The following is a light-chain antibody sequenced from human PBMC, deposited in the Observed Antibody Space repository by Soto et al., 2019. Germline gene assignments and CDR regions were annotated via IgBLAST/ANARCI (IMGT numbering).Light chain of an antibody. CDR2: GAS. Sequence: EIVMTQSPATLSVSPGERATLSCRASQSISNNLAWYHQRPGQAPRLLIFGASTRTTGIPARFSGSGSGTEFTLTISSLQSEDFAVYYCQQYNNWWTFGQGTRVEIK. V-gene: IGKV3-15*01. CDR3: QQYNNWWT. J-gene: IGKJ1*01. CDR1: QSISNN.